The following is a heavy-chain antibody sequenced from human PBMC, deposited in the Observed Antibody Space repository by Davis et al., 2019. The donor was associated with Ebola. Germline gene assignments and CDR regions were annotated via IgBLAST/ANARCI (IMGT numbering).Heavy chain of an antibody. Sequence: SVQVSCKASGGTFSSYAISWVRQAPGQGLEWMGGIIPIFGTANYAQKFQGRVTITADESTSTAYMELSSLRSEDTAVYYCARDWVRWNIVATGSWFDPWGQGTLVTVSS. CDR3: ARDWVRWNIVATGSWFDP. CDR2: IIPIFGTA. CDR1: GGTFSSYA. D-gene: IGHD5-12*01. J-gene: IGHJ5*02. V-gene: IGHV1-69*13.